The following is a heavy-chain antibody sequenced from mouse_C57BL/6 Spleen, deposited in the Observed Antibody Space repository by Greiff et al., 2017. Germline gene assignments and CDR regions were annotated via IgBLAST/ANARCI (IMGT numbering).Heavy chain of an antibody. J-gene: IGHJ4*01. CDR3: ARDRLRDAMDD. CDR2: INYDGSST. Sequence: EVQVVESEGGLVQPGSSMKLSCTASGFTFSDYYMAWVRQVPEKGLEWVANINYDGSSTYYLDSLKSRFIISRDNAKNILYLQMSSLKSEDTATYYCARDRLRDAMDDWGQGTSVTVSS. CDR1: GFTFSDYY. D-gene: IGHD2-2*01. V-gene: IGHV5-16*01.